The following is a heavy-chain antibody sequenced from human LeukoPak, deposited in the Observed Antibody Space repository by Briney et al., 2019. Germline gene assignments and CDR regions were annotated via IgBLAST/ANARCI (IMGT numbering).Heavy chain of an antibody. D-gene: IGHD4-17*01. J-gene: IGHJ4*02. Sequence: GGSLRLSCAASGFTFSSYRMHWVRQAPGKGLVWVSRINSDGSSTNYADSVKGRLTISRDNAKNTLYLQMNGLRAEDTAVYYCARALYGDPHFDYWGQGTLVTVSS. V-gene: IGHV3-74*01. CDR1: GFTFSSYR. CDR3: ARALYGDPHFDY. CDR2: INSDGSST.